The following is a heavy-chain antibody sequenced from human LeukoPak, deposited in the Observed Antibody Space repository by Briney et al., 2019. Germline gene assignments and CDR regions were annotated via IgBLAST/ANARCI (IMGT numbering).Heavy chain of an antibody. J-gene: IGHJ1*01. CDR1: GFXFDDYG. CDR3: ASGYGTMIGEYFQH. Sequence: PGGSLRLSCAASGFXFDDYGMNWVRQAPGKGLEWVSGINWNGDNTGYADSLKGRFTISRDNAKNSLYLQMSSLRAEDTALYYCASGYGTMIGEYFQHWGQGTLVTVSS. D-gene: IGHD3-22*01. CDR2: INWNGDNT. V-gene: IGHV3-20*04.